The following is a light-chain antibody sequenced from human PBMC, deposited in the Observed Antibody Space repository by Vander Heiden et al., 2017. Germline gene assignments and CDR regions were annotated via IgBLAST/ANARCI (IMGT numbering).Light chain of an antibody. Sequence: DIQMTQSPSSLSASVVYRVTSPCRASQSIRNYLAWYQQKPGKVPKLLIYAASTLQSGVPSRFSGSGSGTDFTLTISSLQPEDVATYYCQKYDRAPYTFAQGTKLEIK. J-gene: IGKJ2*01. CDR2: AAS. CDR1: QSIRNY. CDR3: QKYDRAPYT. V-gene: IGKV1-27*01.